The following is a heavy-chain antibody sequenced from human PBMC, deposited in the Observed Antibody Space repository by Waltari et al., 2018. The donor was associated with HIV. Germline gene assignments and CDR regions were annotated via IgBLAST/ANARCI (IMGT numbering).Heavy chain of an antibody. CDR2: FDPEDGET. J-gene: IGHJ4*02. D-gene: IGHD3-16*01. Sequence: QLEQPGAVVKKPGASVRVACTVSGILTTHLSIHWVRQTPEKRLEWMGQFDPEDGETTYAQKFQGRVTMTQDTSTNTAYLELSSLRSEDTAVFYCATDVCVTGTPRGTCDWGQGTLVTVSS. V-gene: IGHV1-24*01. CDR1: GILTTHLS. CDR3: ATDVCVTGTPRGTCD.